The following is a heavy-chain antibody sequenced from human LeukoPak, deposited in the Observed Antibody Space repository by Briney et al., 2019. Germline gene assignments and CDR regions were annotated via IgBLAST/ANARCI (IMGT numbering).Heavy chain of an antibody. D-gene: IGHD3-10*01. J-gene: IGHJ3*02. Sequence: SGKVSCKASGGTFSSYPINWVRQAPGQGLEWMGGIIPIFGTAKYAQKFQDRVTIIADKSTSTAYMELSSLRSEDTAIYYCARPGINHGFDIWGQGTMVTVSS. V-gene: IGHV1-69*06. CDR1: GGTFSSYP. CDR2: IIPIFGTA. CDR3: ARPGINHGFDI.